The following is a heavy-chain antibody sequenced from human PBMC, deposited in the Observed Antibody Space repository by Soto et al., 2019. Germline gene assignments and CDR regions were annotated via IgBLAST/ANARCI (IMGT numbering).Heavy chain of an antibody. CDR2: INHSGST. CDR1: GGSFSGYY. D-gene: IGHD1-26*01. J-gene: IGHJ4*02. CDR3: ARGEVGATEIVPYYFDS. V-gene: IGHV4-34*01. Sequence: QVQLQQWGAGLLKPSETLSLTCAVYGGSFSGYYWSWIRQPPGKGLEWIGEINHSGSTNYNPSLKSRVTISVATSNNQFSRKLSSVTAADTAVYYCARGEVGATEIVPYYFDSWGQGTLVTVSS.